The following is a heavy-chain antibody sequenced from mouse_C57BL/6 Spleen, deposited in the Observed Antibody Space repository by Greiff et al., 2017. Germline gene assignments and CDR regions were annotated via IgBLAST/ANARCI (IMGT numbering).Heavy chain of an antibody. V-gene: IGHV1-54*01. CDR2: INPGSGGT. CDR3: ASSYYGSSYWYFDV. Sequence: QVQLQQSGAELVRPGTSVKVSCKASGYAFTNYLIEWVKQRPGQGLEWIGVINPGSGGTNYNEKFKGKATLTADKSSSTAYMQLSSLTSEDSAVYFCASSYYGSSYWYFDVWGTGTTVTVSS. J-gene: IGHJ1*03. CDR1: GYAFTNYL. D-gene: IGHD1-1*01.